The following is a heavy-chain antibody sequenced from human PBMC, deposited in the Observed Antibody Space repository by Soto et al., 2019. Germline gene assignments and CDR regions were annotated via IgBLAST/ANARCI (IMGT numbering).Heavy chain of an antibody. D-gene: IGHD3-9*01. J-gene: IGHJ4*02. CDR1: GGSISTGGYF. V-gene: IGHV4-31*03. CDR2: IYYTGNT. CDR3: ARWRGDIFTARIDY. Sequence: QVQLQESGPGLVKSSQTLSLTCTVTGGSISTGGYFWSWIRQHPGKRLEWIGYIYYTGNTYYNPSVRSRVTISVDTSKNEFSLKLTAVTAAATAVYYCARWRGDIFTARIDYWGQGTLVTVSS.